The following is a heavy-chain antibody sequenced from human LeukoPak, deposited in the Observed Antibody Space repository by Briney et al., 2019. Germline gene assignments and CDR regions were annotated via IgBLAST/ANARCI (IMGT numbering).Heavy chain of an antibody. Sequence: SQTLSLTSTLSARSISSGCYYCSWIRQPAWNGREWIGRTYITQSTHYNPSLKSRVTISVDTSKNQFSLKLSSVTAADTAVYYCARVIRTYYYDSSGYSYYYYMDVWGKGTTVTVSS. CDR1: ARSISSGCYY. D-gene: IGHD3-22*01. CDR2: TYITQST. V-gene: IGHV4-61*02. CDR3: ARVIRTYYYDSSGYSYYYYMDV. J-gene: IGHJ6*03.